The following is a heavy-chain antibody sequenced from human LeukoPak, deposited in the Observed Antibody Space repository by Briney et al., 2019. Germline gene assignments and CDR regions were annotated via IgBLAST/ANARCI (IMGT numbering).Heavy chain of an antibody. D-gene: IGHD5-12*01. J-gene: IGHJ4*02. CDR3: AREVFSGYVGSIDY. CDR2: ISAYNGNT. V-gene: IGHV1-18*01. Sequence: PPASLKVSCKASGYTFTSYGISWVRQAPGQGLEWMGWISAYNGNTNYAHKLQGRVTMTTDTSTNTAYMQLRSLRSDDTAVYYCAREVFSGYVGSIDYWGQGTLVTVSS. CDR1: GYTFTSYG.